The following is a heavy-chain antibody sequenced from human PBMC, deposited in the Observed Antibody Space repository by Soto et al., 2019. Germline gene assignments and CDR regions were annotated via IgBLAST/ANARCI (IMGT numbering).Heavy chain of an antibody. CDR3: ARDPGTGYYDSSGYYYD. CDR2: INSDGSST. CDR1: GFTLSSYW. V-gene: IGHV3-74*01. Sequence: EVQLVESGGGLVQPGGSLRLSCAASGFTLSSYWMHWVRQAPGKGLVWVSRINSDGSSTSYADSVKGRFTFSRDNAKNTLYLQMNSLRAEDTAVYYCARDPGTGYYDSSGYYYDWGQGTLVTVSS. D-gene: IGHD3-22*01. J-gene: IGHJ4*02.